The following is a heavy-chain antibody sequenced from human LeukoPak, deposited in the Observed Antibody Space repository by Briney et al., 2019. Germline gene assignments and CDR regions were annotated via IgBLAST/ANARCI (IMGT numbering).Heavy chain of an antibody. V-gene: IGHV3-9*01. CDR2: ISWNSGSI. D-gene: IGHD3-22*01. Sequence: PGGSLRLSCAASGFTFDDYAMHWVRQAPGKGLEWVSGISWNSGSIGYADSVKGRFTISRDNAKNSLYLQVNSLRAEDTALYYCAKAPGYYYDSGGNLDYWGQGTLVTASS. J-gene: IGHJ4*02. CDR3: AKAPGYYYDSGGNLDY. CDR1: GFTFDDYA.